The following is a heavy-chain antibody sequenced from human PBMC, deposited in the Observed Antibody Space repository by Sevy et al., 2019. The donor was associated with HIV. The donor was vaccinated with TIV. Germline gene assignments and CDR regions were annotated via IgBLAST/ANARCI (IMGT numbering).Heavy chain of an antibody. CDR2: FDPEDGET. CDR1: GYTLTQLS. D-gene: IGHD3-22*01. J-gene: IGHJ4*02. CDR3: ATTKDYYESSGSPFDY. Sequence: ASVKVSCKVSGYTLTQLSMHWVRQAPGKGLEWMGSFDPEDGETIYAQKFQGRVTMTEDTSTDIAYMELSSLRSEDAAVYYCATTKDYYESSGSPFDYWGQGTLVTVSS. V-gene: IGHV1-24*01.